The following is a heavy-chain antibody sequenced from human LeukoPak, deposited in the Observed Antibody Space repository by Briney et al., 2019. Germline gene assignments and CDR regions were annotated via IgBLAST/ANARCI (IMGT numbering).Heavy chain of an antibody. CDR1: GYTFTSYG. CDR3: ARDPSGQQLIPNWFDP. J-gene: IGHJ5*02. Sequence: GASVKVSCKASGYTFTSYGISWLRQAPGQGLEWMGWISAYNGNTNYAQRLQGRVTMTTDTSTSTAYMELRSLRSDVTAVYYCARDPSGQQLIPNWFDPWGQGTLVTVSS. D-gene: IGHD6-13*01. CDR2: ISAYNGNT. V-gene: IGHV1-18*01.